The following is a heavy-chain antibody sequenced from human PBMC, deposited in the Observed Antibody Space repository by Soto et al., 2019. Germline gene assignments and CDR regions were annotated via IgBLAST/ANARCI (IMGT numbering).Heavy chain of an antibody. CDR2: ISSSGSTI. D-gene: IGHD2-15*01. V-gene: IGHV3-11*01. Sequence: GGSLRLSCAASGFTFSDYYMSWIRQAPGKGLEWVSYISSSGSTIYYADSVKGRFTISRDNAKNSLYLQMNSLRAEDTAVYYCARGRVVAATLPLDAFDIWGQGTMVTVSS. CDR1: GFTFSDYY. CDR3: ARGRVVAATLPLDAFDI. J-gene: IGHJ3*02.